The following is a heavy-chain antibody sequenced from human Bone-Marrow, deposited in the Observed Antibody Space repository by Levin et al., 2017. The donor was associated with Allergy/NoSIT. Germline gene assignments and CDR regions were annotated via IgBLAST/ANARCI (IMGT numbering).Heavy chain of an antibody. J-gene: IGHJ5*02. Sequence: SGPTLVKPTQTLTLTCTFSGFSLSTSGMCVSWIRQPPGKALEWLALIDWDDDKYYSTSLKTRLTISKDTSKNQVVLTMTNMDPVDTATYYCARVDGTSPFSGRWFDPWGQGTLVTVSS. V-gene: IGHV2-70*01. CDR1: GFSLSTSGMC. CDR2: IDWDDDK. D-gene: IGHD1-26*01. CDR3: ARVDGTSPFSGRWFDP.